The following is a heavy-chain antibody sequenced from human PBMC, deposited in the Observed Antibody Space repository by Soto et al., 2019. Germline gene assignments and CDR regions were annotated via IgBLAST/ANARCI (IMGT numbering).Heavy chain of an antibody. CDR2: INSDGSST. CDR3: VGLRSTTLGGGAAFAI. V-gene: IGHV3-74*01. D-gene: IGHD4-17*01. Sequence: EVQLVESGGDLVQPGGSLRLSCAASGFTFSTYWMHWVRQVPGKGLVWVSRINSDGSSTRYADSVKGRFTISRDNAKNTLYLQMNSLRAEDTAVYYCVGLRSTTLGGGAAFAIWGQGTMVTVSS. J-gene: IGHJ3*02. CDR1: GFTFSTYW.